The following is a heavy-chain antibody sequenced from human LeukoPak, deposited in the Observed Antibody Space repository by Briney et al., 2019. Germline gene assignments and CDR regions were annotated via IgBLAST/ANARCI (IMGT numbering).Heavy chain of an antibody. CDR2: VYYSGSP. CDR3: ARQWMATLDY. J-gene: IGHJ4*02. D-gene: IGHD5-24*01. CDR1: GGSISNHF. V-gene: IGHV4-59*08. Sequence: SETLSLTCTVSGGSISNHFWSWIRQPPGKGLDWIGYVYYSGSPNYNPSLKSRVSMSVDTSKNQFSLNLSSVTAADTVVYYCARQWMATLDYWGEGTLVTVSS.